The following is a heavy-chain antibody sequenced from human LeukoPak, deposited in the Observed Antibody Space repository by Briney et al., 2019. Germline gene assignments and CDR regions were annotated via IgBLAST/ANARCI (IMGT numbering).Heavy chain of an antibody. Sequence: ASVKVSCKASGGTFSSYAISWVRQAPGQGLEWMGRIIPIFGTANYAQKFQGRVTITTDESTSTAYMELSSMRSEDTAVYYCARDPNYYDSSGYYFDYWGQGTLVTVSS. CDR3: ARDPNYYDSSGYYFDY. CDR2: IIPIFGTA. V-gene: IGHV1-69*05. D-gene: IGHD3-22*01. CDR1: GGTFSSYA. J-gene: IGHJ4*02.